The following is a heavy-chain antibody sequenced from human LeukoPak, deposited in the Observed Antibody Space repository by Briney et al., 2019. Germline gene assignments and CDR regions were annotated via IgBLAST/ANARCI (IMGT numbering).Heavy chain of an antibody. CDR3: ARGSSGLYVIDY. V-gene: IGHV3-48*03. J-gene: IGHJ4*02. CDR1: GFTFSSYE. CDR2: ISSSGSTI. Sequence: GGSLRLSCAASGFTFSSYEMNWVRQAPGKGLEWVSYISSSGSTIYYADSVKGRFTISRDNAKNSLYLQMNSLRAEDTAVYYCARGSSGLYVIDYWGQGTLVTVSS. D-gene: IGHD3-22*01.